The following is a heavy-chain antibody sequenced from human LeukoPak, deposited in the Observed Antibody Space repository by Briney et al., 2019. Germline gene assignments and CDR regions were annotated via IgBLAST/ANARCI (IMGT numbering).Heavy chain of an antibody. CDR3: ARGLGMATIYYYYYYGMDV. V-gene: IGHV1-8*01. CDR1: GYTFTSYD. CDR2: MNPNSGNT. J-gene: IGHJ6*02. D-gene: IGHD5-24*01. Sequence: ASVKVSCKASGYTFTSYDINWVRQATGQGLEWMGWMNPNSGNTGHAQKFQGRVTMTRNTSISTAYMELSSLRSEDTAVYYCARGLGMATIYYYYYYGMDVWGQGTTVTVSS.